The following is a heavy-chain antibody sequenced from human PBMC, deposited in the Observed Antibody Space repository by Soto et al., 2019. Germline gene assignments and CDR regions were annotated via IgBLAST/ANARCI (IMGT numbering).Heavy chain of an antibody. CDR1: GGSISGYY. CDR3: ARHSIRFLEGDMDV. V-gene: IGHV4-59*08. J-gene: IGHJ6*03. Sequence: PSETLSLTCTVSGGSISGYYWSWIRQPPGKGLEWIGYIYYSGSTNYNPSLKSRVTISVDTSKNQFSLKLSSVTAADTAVYYCARHSIRFLEGDMDVWGKGTTVTVSS. D-gene: IGHD3-3*01. CDR2: IYYSGST.